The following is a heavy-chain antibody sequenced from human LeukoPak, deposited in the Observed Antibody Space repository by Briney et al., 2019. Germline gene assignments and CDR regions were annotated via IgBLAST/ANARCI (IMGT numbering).Heavy chain of an antibody. CDR2: ISGSGGST. CDR3: AKDRRQQLVLWYFDL. V-gene: IGHV3-23*01. J-gene: IGHJ2*01. D-gene: IGHD6-13*01. CDR1: GFTFSSYA. Sequence: GGSLRLSCAASGFTFSSYAISWVRQAPGKGLEWVSAISGSGGSTYYADSVKGRFTISRDNSKNTLYLQMNSLRAEDTAVYYCAKDRRQQLVLWYFDLWGRGNLVTVSS.